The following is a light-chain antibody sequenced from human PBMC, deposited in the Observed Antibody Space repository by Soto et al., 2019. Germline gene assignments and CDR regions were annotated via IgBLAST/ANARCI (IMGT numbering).Light chain of an antibody. J-gene: IGLJ1*01. CDR3: GTWDSSLSAYYV. CDR2: DNN. CDR1: SSNIGNNY. Sequence: QSVLTQPPPVSAAPGQKVTISCSGSSSNIGNNYVSWYQQLPGTAPKLLIYDNNKRPSGIPDRFSGSKSGTSATLGITGLQTGGEADYYCGTWDSSLSAYYVFGTGTKVTVL. V-gene: IGLV1-51*01.